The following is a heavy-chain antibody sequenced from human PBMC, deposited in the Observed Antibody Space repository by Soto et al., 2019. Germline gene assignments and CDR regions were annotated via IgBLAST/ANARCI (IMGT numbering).Heavy chain of an antibody. CDR1: GFTFDDYG. CDR2: INWNGGST. D-gene: IGHD6-19*01. Sequence: XXSLRLSFAASGFTFDDYGMRWVLQAPGKGLEWVSGINWNGGSTGYADSVKGRFTISRDNAKNSLYLQMNSLRAEDTALYYCARLYSSAWYGPGRYWGQGTLVTVSS. J-gene: IGHJ4*02. CDR3: ARLYSSAWYGPGRY. V-gene: IGHV3-20*03.